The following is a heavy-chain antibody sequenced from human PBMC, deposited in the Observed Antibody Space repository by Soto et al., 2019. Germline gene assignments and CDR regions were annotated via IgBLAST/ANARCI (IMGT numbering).Heavy chain of an antibody. CDR1: GYTFTSYY. D-gene: IGHD3-9*01. CDR3: ARGVLRYFDWLLHNWFDP. V-gene: IGHV1-46*01. J-gene: IGHJ5*02. CDR2: INPSGGST. Sequence: QVQLVQSGAEVKKPGASVKVSCKASGYTFTSYYMHWVRQAPGQGLEWMGIINPSGGSTSYAQKFQGRVTMTRDTSTSTVYMERSSLRSEDTAVYYCARGVLRYFDWLLHNWFDPWGQGTLVTVSS.